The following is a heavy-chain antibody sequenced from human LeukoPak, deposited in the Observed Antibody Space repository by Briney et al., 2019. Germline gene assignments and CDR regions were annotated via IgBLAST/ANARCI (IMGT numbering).Heavy chain of an antibody. V-gene: IGHV4-31*03. CDR3: ARLYYGSGSSWFDP. J-gene: IGHJ5*02. CDR2: IYYSGST. Sequence: SETLSLTCTVSGGSISSGGYYWSWIRQHPGKGLEWIGYIYYSGSTYYNPSLKSRVTISVDTSKNQFSLKLSSVTAADTAVYYCARLYYGSGSSWFDPWGQGTLVTVSS. D-gene: IGHD3-10*01. CDR1: GGSISSGGYY.